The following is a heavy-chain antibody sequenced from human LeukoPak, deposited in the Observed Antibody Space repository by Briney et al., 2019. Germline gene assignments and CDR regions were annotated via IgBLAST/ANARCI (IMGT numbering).Heavy chain of an antibody. Sequence: GGSLRLSCAASGFTFSSYAMGWVRQAPGKGLEWVSTISGSGNSAYYADSVKGRFTISRDNSKNTLYLQMNSLRAEDTAVYYCAKDSAWFELYYFDYWGQGTLVTVSS. J-gene: IGHJ4*02. CDR3: AKDSAWFELYYFDY. D-gene: IGHD3-10*01. CDR1: GFTFSSYA. CDR2: ISGSGNSA. V-gene: IGHV3-23*01.